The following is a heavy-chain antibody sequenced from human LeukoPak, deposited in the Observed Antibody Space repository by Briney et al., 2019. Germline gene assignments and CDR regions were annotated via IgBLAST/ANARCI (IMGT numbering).Heavy chain of an antibody. J-gene: IGHJ4*02. V-gene: IGHV4-39*07. D-gene: IGHD3-3*01. Sequence: SETLSLACTVSGGSINSSSYYWGWIRQTPGKGLEWLGSIYFSGYIYQSPSQKSRFTISVDGSKNQFSLKLSSVTPADTALYYCARSIFSGSYSFDLWGQGTLVTVSS. CDR1: GGSINSSSYY. CDR3: ARSIFSGSYSFDL. CDR2: IYFSGYI.